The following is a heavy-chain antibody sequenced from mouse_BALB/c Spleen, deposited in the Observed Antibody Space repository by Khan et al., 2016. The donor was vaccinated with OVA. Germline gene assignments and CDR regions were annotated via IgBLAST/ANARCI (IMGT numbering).Heavy chain of an antibody. V-gene: IGHV1S41*01. D-gene: IGHD1-1*01. CDR3: ARENYYGRSCYAMDY. CDR2: IGPGSSNT. J-gene: IGHJ4*01. Sequence: DLVKPGTSVKLSCKASGYTFTSYWINWIKQRPGQGLEWIGRIGPGSSNTSYNEMFKGKAALTVYTSSSTVYIQLHILLSEDSAVYFCARENYYGRSCYAMDYWGQGTSVTVSS. CDR1: GYTFTSYW.